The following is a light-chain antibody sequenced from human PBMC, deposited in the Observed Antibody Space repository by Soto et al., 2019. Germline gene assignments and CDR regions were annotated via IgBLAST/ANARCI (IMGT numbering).Light chain of an antibody. V-gene: IGKV3-20*01. CDR1: QSVSSSY. J-gene: IGKJ5*01. CDR3: QQYGSSPIT. Sequence: IVLTQSPGTLSLSPGERATLSCRASQSVSSSYLAWYQQKPGQAPRLLIYGASTRATGIPDRFSGDGSVTHFTLTISRLEAEDFVMYYCQQYGSSPITFGQGTRLEIK. CDR2: GAS.